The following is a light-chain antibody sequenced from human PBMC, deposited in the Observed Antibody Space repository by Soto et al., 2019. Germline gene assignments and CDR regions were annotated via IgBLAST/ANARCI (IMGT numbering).Light chain of an antibody. J-gene: IGLJ1*01. CDR3: SSYGGSSSALSV. CDR1: SSDVGGSKY. Sequence: QSVLTQPACVSGSPGQSITISCAGTSSDVGGSKYVSWYQQHPGQAPKLMIYDVSNRPSGISDRFSGSKSGYTASLTISGLQTEDEADYYCSSYGGSSSALSVFGTGTKVTV. CDR2: DVS. V-gene: IGLV2-14*03.